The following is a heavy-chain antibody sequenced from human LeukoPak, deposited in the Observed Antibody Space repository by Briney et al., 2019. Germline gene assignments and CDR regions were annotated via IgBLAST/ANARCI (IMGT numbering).Heavy chain of an antibody. CDR2: IRSKAYGGTT. D-gene: IGHD3-22*01. CDR1: GFTFGDYA. CDR3: TRVGITMIVVVTPEFDP. J-gene: IGHJ5*02. Sequence: PGQSLRLSXTASGFTFGDYAMSWFRQAPGKGLEWVGFIRSKAYGGTTEYAATVKGRFTISRDDSKSIAYLQMNSLKTEDTAVYYCTRVGITMIVVVTPEFDPWGQGTLVTVSS. V-gene: IGHV3-49*03.